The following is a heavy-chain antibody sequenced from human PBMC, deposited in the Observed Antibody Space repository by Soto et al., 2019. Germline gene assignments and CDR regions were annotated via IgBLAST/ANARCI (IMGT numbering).Heavy chain of an antibody. D-gene: IGHD3-9*01. J-gene: IGHJ6*02. V-gene: IGHV3-21*01. Sequence: GGSLRLSCAASGFTFSSYSMNWVRQAPGKGLEWVSSISSSSSYIYYADSVKGRFTISRDNAKNSLYLQMNSLRAEDTAVYYCARDFDILTGYSLGYYGMDVWGQGTTVTVSS. CDR3: ARDFDILTGYSLGYYGMDV. CDR2: ISSSSSYI. CDR1: GFTFSSYS.